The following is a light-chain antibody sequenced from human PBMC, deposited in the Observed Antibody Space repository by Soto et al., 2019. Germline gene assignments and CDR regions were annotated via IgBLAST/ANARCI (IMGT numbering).Light chain of an antibody. V-gene: IGLV2-14*01. Sequence: QSALTQPASVSGSPGQSITISCTGTSSDVGGYNYVSWYQQHPGKAPKLMIYDVSNRPSGVSNRFSGSKSGNTASLTISGPQAEDEADYYCSSYTSSSTLLYVFGTGTKLTV. J-gene: IGLJ1*01. CDR1: SSDVGGYNY. CDR3: SSYTSSSTLLYV. CDR2: DVS.